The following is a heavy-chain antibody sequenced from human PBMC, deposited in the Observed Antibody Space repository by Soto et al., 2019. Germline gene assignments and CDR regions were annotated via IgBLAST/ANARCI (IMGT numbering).Heavy chain of an antibody. CDR3: AREDAARIERWFDA. V-gene: IGHV4-31*11. CDR1: GGSIISASYS. Sequence: PSETLSLTCAVSGGSIISASYSWNRIRQSPGRGLEWIGHIYSSGSTYYNPSLKSRVSISVDTSNNQFSLKLTSVTAADTAVYFCAREDAARIERWFDAWGQGILVTVS. D-gene: IGHD6-6*01. J-gene: IGHJ5*02. CDR2: IYSSGST.